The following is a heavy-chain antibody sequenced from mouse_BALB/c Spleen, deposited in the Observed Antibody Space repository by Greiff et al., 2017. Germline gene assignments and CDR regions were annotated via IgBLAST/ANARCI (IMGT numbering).Heavy chain of an antibody. CDR1: GFTFSDYY. D-gene: IGHD2-1*01. V-gene: IGHV5-4*02. CDR3: ARSGNFFYYAMDY. J-gene: IGHJ4*01. Sequence: EVQGVESGGGLVKPGGSLKLSCAASGFTFSDYYMYWVRQTPEKRLEWVATISDGGSYTYYPDSVKGRFTISRDNAKNNLYLQMSSLKSEDTAMYYCARSGNFFYYAMDYWGQGTSVTVSS. CDR2: ISDGGSYT.